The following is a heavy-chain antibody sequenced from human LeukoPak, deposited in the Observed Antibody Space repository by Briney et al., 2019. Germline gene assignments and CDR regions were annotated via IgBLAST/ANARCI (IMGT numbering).Heavy chain of an antibody. J-gene: IGHJ6*04. CDR2: ISGSGGST. CDR1: GFTFSSYA. D-gene: IGHD6-13*01. CDR3: AKEPSSSSWPYYYYGMDV. V-gene: IGHV3-23*01. Sequence: GGSLRLSCAASGFTFSSYAMSWVRQAPGKGLEWVSAISGSGGSTYYADSVKGRFTISRDNSKNTPYLQMNSLRAEDTAVYYCAKEPSSSSWPYYYYGMDVWGKGTTVTVSS.